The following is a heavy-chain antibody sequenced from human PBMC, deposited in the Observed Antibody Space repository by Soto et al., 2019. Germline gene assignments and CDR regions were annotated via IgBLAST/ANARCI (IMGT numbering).Heavy chain of an antibody. CDR2: IYYSGIT. Sequence: SETLSLTCTVSSGYIGSGGYYWSWIRQHPGKGLEWIGYIYYSGITYYNPSLKSRVTISVDTSKNQFPLKLSSVTAAYTAVYYCARSVFPLGQGTLVTVSS. V-gene: IGHV4-31*03. CDR3: ARSVFP. J-gene: IGHJ5*02. CDR1: SGYIGSGGYY.